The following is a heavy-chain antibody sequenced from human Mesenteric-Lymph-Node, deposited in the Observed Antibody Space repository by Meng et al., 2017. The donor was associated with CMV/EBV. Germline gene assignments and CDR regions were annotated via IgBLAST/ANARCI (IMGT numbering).Heavy chain of an antibody. CDR2: INHSGST. CDR1: GGSFSGYY. J-gene: IGHJ4*02. CDR3: AKDAGSFLDYYFDY. Sequence: AVDGGSFSGYYWSWIRQPPGKGLEWIGEINHSGSTNYNPSLKSRVTISVDTSKNQFSLKLSSVTAADTAVYYCAKDAGSFLDYYFDYWGQGTLVTVSS. D-gene: IGHD1-26*01. V-gene: IGHV4-34*01.